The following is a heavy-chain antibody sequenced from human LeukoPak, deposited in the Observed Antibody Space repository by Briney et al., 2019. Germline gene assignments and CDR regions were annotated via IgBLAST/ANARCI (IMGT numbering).Heavy chain of an antibody. D-gene: IGHD3-10*01. Sequence: GGSLRLSCAVSGFSFSTYEMIWVRQAPGKGLEWDSYISSSGGSVYYADSVKGRFTISRDNAKNSLYLQMNSLRVEDTAVYYCARRGMVRGVINPPFDYWGQGTLVTVSS. CDR2: ISSSGGSV. J-gene: IGHJ4*02. V-gene: IGHV3-48*03. CDR3: ARRGMVRGVINPPFDY. CDR1: GFSFSTYE.